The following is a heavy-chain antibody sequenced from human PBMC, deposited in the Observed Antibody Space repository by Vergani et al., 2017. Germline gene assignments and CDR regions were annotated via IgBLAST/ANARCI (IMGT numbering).Heavy chain of an antibody. J-gene: IGHJ6*02. V-gene: IGHV1-69*09. CDR1: GYTFTSYY. D-gene: IGHD3-16*01. CDR2: IIPILGIA. Sequence: QVQLVESGAEVKKPGASVKVSCKASGYTFTSYYMHWVRQAPGQGLEWMGRIIPILGIANYAQKFQGRVTITADKSTSTAYMELSSLRSEDTAVYYCARYLGAYYYYGMDVWGQGTTVTVSS. CDR3: ARYLGAYYYYGMDV.